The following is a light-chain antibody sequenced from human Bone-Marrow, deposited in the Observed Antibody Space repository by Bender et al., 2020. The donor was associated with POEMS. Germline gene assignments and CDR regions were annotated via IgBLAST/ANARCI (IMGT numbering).Light chain of an antibody. CDR1: SSNIGAVYD. Sequence: QSVLTQPPSVSGAPGQRVIISCTGSSSNIGAVYDVHWYQQLPGTAPKLLIFGNNMRPSGVPDRFSGSKSGTSASLAITGLQADDEADYYCGSALGGATFIFGGGTNLTVL. J-gene: IGLJ2*01. CDR3: GSALGGATFI. V-gene: IGLV1-40*01. CDR2: GNN.